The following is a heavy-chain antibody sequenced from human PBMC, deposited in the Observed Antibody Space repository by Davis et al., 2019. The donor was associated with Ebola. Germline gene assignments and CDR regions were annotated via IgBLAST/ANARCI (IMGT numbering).Heavy chain of an antibody. V-gene: IGHV4-59*11. J-gene: IGHJ4*02. CDR1: GGSISSHY. Sequence: PSETLSLTCTVSGGSISSHYWSWIRQPPGKGLEWIGHIYYSGSTNYNPSLKSRVTISVDTSKNQFSLKLSSVTAADTAVYYWTRDDYGSGSFDYWGQGTLVTVSS. CDR2: IYYSGST. CDR3: TRDDYGSGSFDY. D-gene: IGHD3-10*01.